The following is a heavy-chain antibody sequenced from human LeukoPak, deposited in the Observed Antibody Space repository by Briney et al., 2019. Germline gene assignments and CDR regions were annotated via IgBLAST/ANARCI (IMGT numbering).Heavy chain of an antibody. CDR3: ARVRGIAAANHFDY. J-gene: IGHJ4*02. V-gene: IGHV4-39*07. Sequence: TSETLSLTCSVSGGSISGTNYYWGWIRQPPGKGLEWISNIYYSGSTYYNPSLKSRVTISVDTSKNQFSLKLSSVTAADTAVYYCARVRGIAAANHFDYWGQGTLVTVSS. D-gene: IGHD6-13*01. CDR2: IYYSGST. CDR1: GGSISGTNYY.